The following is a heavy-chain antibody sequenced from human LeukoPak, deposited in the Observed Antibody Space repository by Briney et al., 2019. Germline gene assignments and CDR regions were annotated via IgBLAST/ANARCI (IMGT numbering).Heavy chain of an antibody. V-gene: IGHV4-39*01. CDR2: IYYTGTT. D-gene: IGHD6-13*01. Sequence: SETLSLTCTVSGGSISSAAYYWGWVRQPPGKGLDWIGSIYYTGTTYYSPSLQTRATLSFDTSKNQFSLNLTSVTAADTAVYFCARRPIAAGNNWFDPWGQGTLVTVSS. CDR1: GGSISSAAYY. CDR3: ARRPIAAGNNWFDP. J-gene: IGHJ5*02.